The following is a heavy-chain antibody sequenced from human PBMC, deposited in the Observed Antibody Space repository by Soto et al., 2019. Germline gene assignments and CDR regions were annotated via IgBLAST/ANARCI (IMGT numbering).Heavy chain of an antibody. CDR3: ATYSSSWHDAFDV. D-gene: IGHD6-13*01. CDR2: ASPNSGDG. V-gene: IGHV1-8*01. Sequence: QVQLVQSGAEVKKPGASVKVSCKASGFAFSNYNINWVRQAAGQGLEWMGWASPNSGDGGYAQKFQGRVTMTRDTPTRTVYMELNSLRCDDTAVYYCATYSSSWHDAFDVWGQGTMLIVSS. CDR1: GFAFSNYN. J-gene: IGHJ3*01.